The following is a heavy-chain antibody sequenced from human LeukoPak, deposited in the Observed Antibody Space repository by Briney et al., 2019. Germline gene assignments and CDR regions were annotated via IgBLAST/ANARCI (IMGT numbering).Heavy chain of an antibody. CDR1: GFTFSNDC. D-gene: IGHD3-3*01. J-gene: IGHJ4*02. Sequence: GGSLRLSCAASGFTFSNDCMSWVRQAPGKGLEWVGHIKWKSDGGTTEYAACVKGRFTVSRDDSINTKYLQMNNLETEGTAVYDCTTDIAGIGVGEFEYWGQGVLVTVSS. V-gene: IGHV3-15*01. CDR2: IKWKSDGGTT. CDR3: TTDIAGIGVGEFEY.